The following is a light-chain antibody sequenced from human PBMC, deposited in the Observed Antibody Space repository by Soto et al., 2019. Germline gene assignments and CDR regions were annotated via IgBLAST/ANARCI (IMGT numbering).Light chain of an antibody. CDR1: QRVLHSSNNKNY. J-gene: IGKJ1*01. CDR3: WLYCNPPWT. V-gene: IGKV4-1*01. CDR2: WAS. Sequence: DIVMTQSPDSLAVSLGERATINCKSSQRVLHSSNNKNYVTWFQQKPGQPPKLLIEWASTREAGVPDRVSGRGSGTDFTHTISSRQAEDVAVYYCWLYCNPPWTFGQGTKVDIK.